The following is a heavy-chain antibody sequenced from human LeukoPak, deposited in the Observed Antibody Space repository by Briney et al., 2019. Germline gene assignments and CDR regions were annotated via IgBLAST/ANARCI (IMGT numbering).Heavy chain of an antibody. D-gene: IGHD3-10*01. CDR2: IYHSGST. CDR3: ARARLLWFGNWFDP. Sequence: SETLSLTCTVSGYSISSGYYWGWIRQPPGKGLEWIGSIYHSGSTYYNPSLKSRVTISVDTSKNQFSLKLSSVTAADTAVYYCARARLLWFGNWFDPWGQGTLVTVSS. V-gene: IGHV4-38-2*02. J-gene: IGHJ5*02. CDR1: GYSISSGYY.